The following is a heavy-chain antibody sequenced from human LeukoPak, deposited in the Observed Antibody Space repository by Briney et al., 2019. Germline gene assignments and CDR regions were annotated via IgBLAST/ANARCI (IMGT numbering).Heavy chain of an antibody. CDR1: GGSISSSSYY. Sequence: PSETLSLTCTVSGGSISSSSYYWGWIRQPPGKGLEWIGSIYYSGSTYYNPSLKSRVTISVDTSKNQFSLKLSSVTAADTAVYYCARNLELSFDYWGQGTLVTVSS. J-gene: IGHJ4*02. V-gene: IGHV4-39*07. CDR2: IYYSGST. CDR3: ARNLELSFDY. D-gene: IGHD3-10*01.